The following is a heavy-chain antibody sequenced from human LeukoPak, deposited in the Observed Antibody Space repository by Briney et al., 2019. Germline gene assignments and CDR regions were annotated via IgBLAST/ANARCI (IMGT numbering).Heavy chain of an antibody. J-gene: IGHJ4*02. CDR1: GFTFSSYA. Sequence: PGGSLRLSCAASGFTFSSYAMSWVRQAPGKGLEWVSAISGSGGSTYYADSVEGRFTISRDNSKNTLYLQMNSLRAEDTAVYYCAKDPYYDFWSGYPTYLDYWGQGTLVTVSS. CDR2: ISGSGGST. D-gene: IGHD3-3*01. V-gene: IGHV3-23*01. CDR3: AKDPYYDFWSGYPTYLDY.